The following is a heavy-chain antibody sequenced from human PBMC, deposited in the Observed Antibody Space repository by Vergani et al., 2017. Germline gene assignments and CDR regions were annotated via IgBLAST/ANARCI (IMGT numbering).Heavy chain of an antibody. CDR3: ATRPSRRWIVDTAMVRVFDY. D-gene: IGHD5-18*01. CDR1: GYTFTSYG. J-gene: IGHJ4*02. Sequence: QVQLVQSGAEVKKPGASVKVSCKASGYTFTSYGISWVRQAPGQGLEWMGWISAYNGNTNYAQKLQGRVTMTTDTSTSTAYMELRSLRSDDTAVYYCATRPSRRWIVDTAMVRVFDYWGQGTLVTVSS. CDR2: ISAYNGNT. V-gene: IGHV1-18*01.